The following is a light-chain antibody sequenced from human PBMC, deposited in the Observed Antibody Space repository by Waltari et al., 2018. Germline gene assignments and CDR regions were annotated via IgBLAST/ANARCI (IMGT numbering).Light chain of an antibody. J-gene: IGKJ2*03. CDR1: QSISNW. CDR2: DAS. Sequence: DVQLTQSPSTLSASVGDRVTITCRASQSISNWLAWYQQNPGKAPKLLIYDASTLESGVPSRFSGSGSETDFTLTISSLQPDDFASYYCQQYQSYPQPSFGGGTKLEI. CDR3: QQYQSYPQPS. V-gene: IGKV1-5*01.